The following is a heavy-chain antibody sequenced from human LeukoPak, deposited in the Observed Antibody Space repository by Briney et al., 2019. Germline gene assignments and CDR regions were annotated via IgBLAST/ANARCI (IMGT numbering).Heavy chain of an antibody. V-gene: IGHV3-20*04. CDR3: ARIWDIAAAGYDY. D-gene: IGHD6-13*01. J-gene: IGHJ4*02. Sequence: GGSLRLSCAASGYTFGDYGMSWVRQVPGKGLEWVSGTNRRGDITGYADFVKGRFTISRDNAKNSLYLQMNSLRAEDTAVYYCARIWDIAAAGYDYWGQGTLVTVSS. CDR2: TNRRGDIT. CDR1: GYTFGDYG.